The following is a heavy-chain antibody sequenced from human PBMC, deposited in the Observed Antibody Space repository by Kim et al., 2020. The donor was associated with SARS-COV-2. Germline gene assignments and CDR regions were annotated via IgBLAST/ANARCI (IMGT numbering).Heavy chain of an antibody. CDR2: ISWNSGSL. V-gene: IGHV3-9*01. J-gene: IGHJ6*02. CDR1: GFTFEEYS. CDR3: AKGRYGRYDCYYHGMDV. Sequence: GGSLRLSCAASGFTFEEYSMHWVRQVPGKGLEWVSGISWNSGSLAYADSVKGRFAISRDNAKKSLYLQMNSLRPEDTALYYCAKGRYGRYDCYYHGMDVWDLVTTGPVSS. D-gene: IGHD2-21*02.